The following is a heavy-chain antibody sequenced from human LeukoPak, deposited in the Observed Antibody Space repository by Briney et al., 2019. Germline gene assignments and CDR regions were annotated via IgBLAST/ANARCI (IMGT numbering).Heavy chain of an antibody. V-gene: IGHV3-30*18. J-gene: IGHJ4*02. CDR3: AKWSLTTWGYFDY. CDR2: ILKDGTTT. CDR1: GFTFSSNG. D-gene: IGHD1-14*01. Sequence: PGGSLRLSCVASGFTFSSNGMHWVRQAPGKGLEWVAVILKDGTTTYYVDSVKGRFTISRDNSKNTLYLQMNSLRAEVTAVYYCAKWSLTTWGYFDYWGQGTLVTVSS.